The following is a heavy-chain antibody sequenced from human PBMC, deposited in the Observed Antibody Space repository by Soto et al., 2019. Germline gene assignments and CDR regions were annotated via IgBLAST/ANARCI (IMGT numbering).Heavy chain of an antibody. D-gene: IGHD4-4*01. V-gene: IGHV3-15*07. CDR1: GFTFINAW. CDR2: IRSKTDGGTA. CDR3: TTDRDYKPNY. Sequence: GRPLRLSCAAAGFTFINAWMNWVIKAPGEGLEWVGRIRSKTDGGTADYAAPVKGRFTISRDDSKTTLYLQMNSLKTEDTAVYYCTTDRDYKPNYWGQGTLVTVSS. J-gene: IGHJ4*02.